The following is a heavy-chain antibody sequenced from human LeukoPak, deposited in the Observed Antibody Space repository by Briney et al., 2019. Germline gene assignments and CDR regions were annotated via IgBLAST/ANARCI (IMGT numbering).Heavy chain of an antibody. CDR2: ISGSGGST. Sequence: PGGSLRLSCAASGFTFSSYAMSWVRQVPGKGLEWVSAISGSGGSTYYADSVKGRFTISRDNSKNTLYLQMNSLRAEDTAVYYCAKTGDRSRGYFDYWGQGTLVTVSS. V-gene: IGHV3-23*01. D-gene: IGHD7-27*01. J-gene: IGHJ4*02. CDR3: AKTGDRSRGYFDY. CDR1: GFTFSSYA.